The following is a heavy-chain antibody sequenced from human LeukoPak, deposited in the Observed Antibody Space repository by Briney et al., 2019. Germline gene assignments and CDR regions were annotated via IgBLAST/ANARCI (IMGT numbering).Heavy chain of an antibody. J-gene: IGHJ6*02. CDR3: AKESQAWNYYYGMDV. CDR2: ISYDGSNK. V-gene: IGHV3-30*18. CDR1: GFTFSSYG. Sequence: GGSLRLSCAASGFTFSSYGMHWVRQAPGKGLEWVAVISYDGSNKYYADSVKGRFTISRDNSKNTLYLQMNSLRAEDTAVYYCAKESQAWNYYYGMDVWGQGTTVTVSS.